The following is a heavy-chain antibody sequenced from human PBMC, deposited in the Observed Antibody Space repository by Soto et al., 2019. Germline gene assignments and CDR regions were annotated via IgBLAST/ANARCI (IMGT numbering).Heavy chain of an antibody. V-gene: IGHV3-23*01. CDR1: GFTFSSYA. Sequence: EVQLLESGGGLVQPGGSLRLSCAASGFTFSSYAMSWVRQAPGKGLEWVSAISGSGGSTYYADSVKGRFTISRDNTKNPLYFQMNSLRVEDMAVYYCAKGALVGATVVIPADYWGQGTLVTVSS. CDR3: AKGALVGATVVIPADY. D-gene: IGHD1-26*01. J-gene: IGHJ4*02. CDR2: ISGSGGST.